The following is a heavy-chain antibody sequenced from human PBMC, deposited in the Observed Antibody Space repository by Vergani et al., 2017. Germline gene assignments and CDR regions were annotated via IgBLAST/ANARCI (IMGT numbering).Heavy chain of an antibody. CDR1: GFTFSSYG. V-gene: IGHV3-30*18. D-gene: IGHD2-2*01. CDR3: AKVGGCEYQLLFDY. CDR2: ISYDGSNK. J-gene: IGHJ4*02. Sequence: QVQLVESGGGVVKPGRSLRLSCAASGFTFSSYGMHWVRQAPGKGLEWVAVISYDGSNKYYADSVKGRFTISRDNSKNTLYLQMNSLRAENTAVYYCAKVGGCEYQLLFDYWGQGTLVTVAS.